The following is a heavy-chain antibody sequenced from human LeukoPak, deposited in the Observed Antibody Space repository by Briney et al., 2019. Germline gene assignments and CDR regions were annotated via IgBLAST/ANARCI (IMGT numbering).Heavy chain of an antibody. CDR1: GGSISSGSYY. CDR3: ARDWVRTGDNWFDP. Sequence: SQTLSLTCTVSGGSISSGSYYWRWIRQPAGKGLEWIGRIYTSGSTNYNPSLKSRVTISVDTSKNQFSLKLSSVTAADTAVYYCARDWVRTGDNWFDPWGQGTLVTVSS. V-gene: IGHV4-61*02. J-gene: IGHJ5*02. CDR2: IYTSGST. D-gene: IGHD3/OR15-3a*01.